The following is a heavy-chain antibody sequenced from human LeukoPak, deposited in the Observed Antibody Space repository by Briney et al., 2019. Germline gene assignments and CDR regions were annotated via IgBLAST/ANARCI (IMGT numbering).Heavy chain of an antibody. J-gene: IGHJ4*02. CDR2: INPNSGGT. CDR3: ARSFIAAAVLGDYFDY. CDR1: GYTFTSYD. D-gene: IGHD6-13*01. Sequence: ASVKVSCKASGYTFTSYDINWVRQATGQGLEWMGWINPNSGGTNYAQKFQGRVTMTRDTSISTAYMELSRLRSDDTAVYYCARSFIAAAVLGDYFDYWGQGTLVTVSS. V-gene: IGHV1-2*02.